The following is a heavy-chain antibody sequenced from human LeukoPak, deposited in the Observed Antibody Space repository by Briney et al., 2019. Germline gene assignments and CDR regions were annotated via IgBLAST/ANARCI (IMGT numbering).Heavy chain of an antibody. CDR2: ISAYNGNT. CDR3: ARDRRIKDYDPLPGY. J-gene: IGHJ4*02. CDR1: GYTFTSYG. D-gene: IGHD3-16*01. Sequence: ASVKVSCKASGYTFTSYGISWVRQAPGQGLEWTGWISAYNGNTNYAQKLQGRVTMTTDTSTSTAYMELRSLRSDDTAVYYCARDRRIKDYDPLPGYWGQGTLVTVSS. V-gene: IGHV1-18*01.